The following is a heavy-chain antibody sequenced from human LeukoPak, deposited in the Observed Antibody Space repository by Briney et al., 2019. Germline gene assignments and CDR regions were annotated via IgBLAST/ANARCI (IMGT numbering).Heavy chain of an antibody. J-gene: IGHJ4*02. CDR1: GFTFSSYA. CDR3: AKDIRGYDMDVDC. V-gene: IGHV3-23*01. Sequence: PGGSLRLSCAASGFTASGFTFSSYAMSWVRQAPGKGLEWVSGISGSGGSTYYADSVKGRFTISRDNSKNTLFLQMNSLRAEDTAVYYCAKDIRGYDMDVDCWGQGTLVTVSS. CDR2: ISGSGGST. D-gene: IGHD5-12*01.